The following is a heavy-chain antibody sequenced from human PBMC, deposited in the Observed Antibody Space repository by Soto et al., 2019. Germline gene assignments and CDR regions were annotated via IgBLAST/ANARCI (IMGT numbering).Heavy chain of an antibody. Sequence: EVQLLESGGGLVQPGGSLRLSCAASGFTFSSYAMSWVRQAPGKGLEWVSAISVSGGSTYYADSVKGRFTISRDNSKNTLYLQMNSLRVEDTAVYYCAKVRVSEDIVLMVEAKYYGMGVWGQGTTVTVSS. V-gene: IGHV3-23*01. D-gene: IGHD2-8*01. CDR2: ISVSGGST. CDR1: GFTFSSYA. CDR3: AKVRVSEDIVLMVEAKYYGMGV. J-gene: IGHJ6*02.